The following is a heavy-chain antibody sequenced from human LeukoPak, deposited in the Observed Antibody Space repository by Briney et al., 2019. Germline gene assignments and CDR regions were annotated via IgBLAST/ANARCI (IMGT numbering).Heavy chain of an antibody. J-gene: IGHJ4*02. CDR1: GFPFSGSW. Sequence: GGSLRLSCAASGFPFSGSWMDWVRQAPGKRMEWVANIKQDGSEKHYADSVKGRFAISRDNAKNSLFLQMSGLRAEDTAVYYCSRSLDYWGQGALVTVSS. V-gene: IGHV3-7*01. CDR2: IKQDGSEK. CDR3: SRSLDY.